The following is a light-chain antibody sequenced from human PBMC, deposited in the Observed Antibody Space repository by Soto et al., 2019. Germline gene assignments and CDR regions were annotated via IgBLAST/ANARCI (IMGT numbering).Light chain of an antibody. CDR2: EAS. CDR3: QESNTIPLT. CDR1: QSITTY. J-gene: IGKJ4*01. Sequence: DIQMTQSPSSLSAFVGDRVTITCRASQSITTYLNWYQQKPGKAPNLLIYEASILQNGVPSRFSGSGSGTDFTLTISSLQPEDFATYYCQESNTIPLTFGGGTKVEIK. V-gene: IGKV1-39*01.